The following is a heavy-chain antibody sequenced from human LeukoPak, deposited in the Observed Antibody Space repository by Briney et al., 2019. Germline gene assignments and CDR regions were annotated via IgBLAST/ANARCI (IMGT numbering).Heavy chain of an antibody. CDR1: GGSFSGYY. D-gene: IGHD3-3*01. J-gene: IGHJ4*02. CDR3: ARLHYDFWSGYYTGDFDY. Sequence: SETLSPTCAVYGGSFSGYYWSWIRQPPGKGLEWIGEINHSGSTNYNPSLKSRVTISVDTSKNQFSLKLSSVTAADTAVYYCARLHYDFWSGYYTGDFDYWGQGTLVTVSS. V-gene: IGHV4-34*01. CDR2: INHSGST.